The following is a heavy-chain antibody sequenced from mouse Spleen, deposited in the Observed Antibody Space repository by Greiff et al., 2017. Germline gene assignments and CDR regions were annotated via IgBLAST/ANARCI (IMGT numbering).Heavy chain of an antibody. CDR3: ARRRRDYGSSYDYYAMDY. Sequence: VMLVESGPGLVAPSQSLSITCTVSGFSLTSYAISWVRQPPGKGLEWLGVIWTGGGTNYNSALKSRLSISKDNSKSQVFLKMNSLQTDDTARYYCARRRRDYGSSYDYYAMDYWGQGTSVTVSS. D-gene: IGHD1-1*01. V-gene: IGHV2-9-1*01. CDR2: IWTGGGT. CDR1: GFSLTSYA. J-gene: IGHJ4*01.